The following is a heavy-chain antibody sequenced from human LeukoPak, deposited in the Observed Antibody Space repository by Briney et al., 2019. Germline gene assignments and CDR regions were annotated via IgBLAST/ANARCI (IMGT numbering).Heavy chain of an antibody. D-gene: IGHD3-10*01. CDR2: IYHSGST. J-gene: IGHJ2*01. V-gene: IGHV4-30-2*01. CDR1: GGSISSGGYY. CDR3: ARDPGVGLSPHWYFDL. Sequence: SETLSLTCTVSGGSISSGGYYWSWIRQPPGKGLEWIGYIYHSGSTYYNPSLKSRVTISVDTSKNQFSLKLSSVTAADTAVYYCARDPGVGLSPHWYFDLWGRGTLVTVSS.